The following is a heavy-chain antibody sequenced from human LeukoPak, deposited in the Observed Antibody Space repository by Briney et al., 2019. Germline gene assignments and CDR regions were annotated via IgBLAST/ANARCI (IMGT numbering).Heavy chain of an antibody. CDR2: ISGSGGST. Sequence: GGSLRLSCAASGFTFSSYAMSWVRQAPGKGLEWVSAISGSGGSTYYADSVKGRFTISRDNSKNTLYLQMNSLRAEDTAVYYCAKFHGSGGSCYRYFDYWGQGTLVTVSS. D-gene: IGHD2-15*01. J-gene: IGHJ4*02. CDR3: AKFHGSGGSCYRYFDY. CDR1: GFTFSSYA. V-gene: IGHV3-23*01.